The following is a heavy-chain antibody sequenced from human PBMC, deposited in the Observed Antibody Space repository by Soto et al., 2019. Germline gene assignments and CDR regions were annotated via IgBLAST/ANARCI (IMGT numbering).Heavy chain of an antibody. CDR1: GFTFSTSD. V-gene: IGHV3-30*18. CDR3: AKEDTPRRNFDL. D-gene: IGHD2-15*01. J-gene: IGHJ2*01. CDR2: ISYDGSNK. Sequence: QVQLVGSGGQVVRPGRSLRLSCAASGFTFSTSDMHWVRQAPGKGLEWVAVISYDGSNKYYADSVQGRFSISRDNSKNSLYMQMNSLRSEDTAVYYCAKEDTPRRNFDLWGRGTLVTVSS.